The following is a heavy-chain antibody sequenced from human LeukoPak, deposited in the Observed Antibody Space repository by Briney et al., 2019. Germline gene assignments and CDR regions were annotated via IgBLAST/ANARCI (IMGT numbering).Heavy chain of an antibody. V-gene: IGHV3-23*01. CDR2: ISGSGGST. CDR3: AKDLPGIRPLGGYFDY. Sequence: GGSLRLSCAASGFTFSSYAMSWVRQGPGKGLEWVSVISGSGGSTYYADSVKGRFTISRDNSKNTLYLQMNSLRADDTAVYYCAKDLPGIRPLGGYFDYWGQGTLVTVSS. CDR1: GFTFSSYA. J-gene: IGHJ4*02. D-gene: IGHD3-16*01.